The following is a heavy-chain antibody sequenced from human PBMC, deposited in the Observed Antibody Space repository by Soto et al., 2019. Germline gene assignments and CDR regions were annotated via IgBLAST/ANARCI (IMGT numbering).Heavy chain of an antibody. CDR2: IYYSGST. V-gene: IGHV4-59*08. J-gene: IGHJ6*03. D-gene: IGHD6-13*01. Sequence: SETLSLTCTVSGGSISSYYWSWIRQPPGKGLEWIGYIYYSGSTNYNPSLKSRVTISVDTSKNQFSLKLSSVTAADTAVYYCARRADSSRDYYYYYMDVWGKGTTVTVSS. CDR1: GGSISSYY. CDR3: ARRADSSRDYYYYYMDV.